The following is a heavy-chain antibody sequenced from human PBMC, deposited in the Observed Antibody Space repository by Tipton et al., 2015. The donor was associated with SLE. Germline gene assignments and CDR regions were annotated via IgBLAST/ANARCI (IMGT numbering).Heavy chain of an antibody. CDR1: GGSISSYY. D-gene: IGHD1-26*01. CDR2: IYTSGST. J-gene: IGHJ3*02. CDR3: ARDPNVVGATVDAFDI. V-gene: IGHV4-4*07. Sequence: TLSLTCTVSGGSISSYYWSWIRQPAGKGLEWIGRIYTSGSTNYNPSLKSRVTISVDTSKNQFSLKLSSVTAADTAVYYCARDPNVVGATVDAFDIWGQGTMVTVSS.